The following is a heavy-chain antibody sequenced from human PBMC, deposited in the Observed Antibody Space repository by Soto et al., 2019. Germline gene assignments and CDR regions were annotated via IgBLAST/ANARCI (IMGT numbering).Heavy chain of an antibody. J-gene: IGHJ6*02. D-gene: IGHD1-7*01. CDR2: ISSISNFI. CDR3: ARDGTREGYYYYGMDV. V-gene: IGHV3-21*04. Sequence: GGSLRLSCAASGFTFSSYGMHWVRQAPGKGLEWVSSISSISNFIYYADSVKGRFTISRDNSKNTLYLQMNSLRAEDTAVYYCARDGTREGYYYYGMDVWGQGTTVTVSS. CDR1: GFTFSSYG.